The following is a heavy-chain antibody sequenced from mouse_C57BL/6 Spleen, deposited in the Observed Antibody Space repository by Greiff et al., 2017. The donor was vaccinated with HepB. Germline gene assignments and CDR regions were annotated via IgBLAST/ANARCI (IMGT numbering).Heavy chain of an antibody. Sequence: VQLQQSGAELVKPGASVKLSCKASGYTFTSYWMQWVKQRPGQGLEWIGEIDPSDSYTNYNQKFKGKATLTVDTSSSTAYRQLSSLTSEDSAVYYCARANWDVQFAYWGQGTLVTVSA. J-gene: IGHJ3*01. V-gene: IGHV1-50*01. D-gene: IGHD4-1*01. CDR2: IDPSDSYT. CDR3: ARANWDVQFAY. CDR1: GYTFTSYW.